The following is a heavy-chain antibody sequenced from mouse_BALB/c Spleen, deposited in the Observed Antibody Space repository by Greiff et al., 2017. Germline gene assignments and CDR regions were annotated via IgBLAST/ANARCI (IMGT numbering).Heavy chain of an antibody. CDR1: GYTFTSYN. Sequence: QVQLQQSGAELVRSGASVYMSCKASGYTFTSYNMHWVKQTPGQGLEWLGYIYTGIGGTNYNLKFKGKATLTADTSSCTAYMQISSLTSEDSVFFFCAREGMITGFAYWGQGTLVTVSA. CDR3: AREGMITGFAY. V-gene: IGHV1-12*01. CDR2: IYTGIGGT. J-gene: IGHJ3*01. D-gene: IGHD2-4*01.